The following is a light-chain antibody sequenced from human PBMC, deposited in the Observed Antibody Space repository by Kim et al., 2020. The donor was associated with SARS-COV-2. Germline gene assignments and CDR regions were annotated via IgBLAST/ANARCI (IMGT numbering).Light chain of an antibody. CDR1: KTNIGSNT. V-gene: IGLV1-44*01. Sequence: ELTQPPSASGTPGQRVTISCSGGKTNIGSNTVNWYKQVPGTAPKLLIYSTRQRFSGVSYRFSGSKSGTSASLAISGLQYEDEADYYCGAWYDSLTGMVFGGGTQLTVL. CDR3: GAWYDSLTGMV. CDR2: STR. J-gene: IGLJ7*01.